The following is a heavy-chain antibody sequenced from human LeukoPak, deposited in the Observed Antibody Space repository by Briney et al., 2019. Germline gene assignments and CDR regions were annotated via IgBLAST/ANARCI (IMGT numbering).Heavy chain of an antibody. D-gene: IGHD4-17*01. CDR1: GGSISSSSYY. CDR3: ARGDYGSFDY. Sequence: PSETLSLTCTVAGGSISSSSYYWGWIRQPPGKGLEWIGSIYHSGSTYYNPSLKSRVTISVDTSKNQFSLKLSSVTAADTAVYYCARGDYGSFDYWGQGTLVTVSS. V-gene: IGHV4-39*07. CDR2: IYHSGST. J-gene: IGHJ4*02.